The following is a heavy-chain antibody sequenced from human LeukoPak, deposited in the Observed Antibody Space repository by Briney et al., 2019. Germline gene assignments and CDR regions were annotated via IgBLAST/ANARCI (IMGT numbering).Heavy chain of an antibody. V-gene: IGHV4-59*01. CDR1: GGSISSYY. D-gene: IGHD6-13*01. Sequence: SETLSLTCTVSGGSISSYYWSWIRQPPGKGLEWIGYIYYSGSTNYNPSLKSRVTISVDTSKNQFSLKLSSVAAADTAVYYCASSGTAGYFDYWGQGTLVTVSS. CDR2: IYYSGST. CDR3: ASSGTAGYFDY. J-gene: IGHJ4*02.